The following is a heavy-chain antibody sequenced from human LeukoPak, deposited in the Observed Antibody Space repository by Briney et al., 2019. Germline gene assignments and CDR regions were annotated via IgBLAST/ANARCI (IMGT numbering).Heavy chain of an antibody. J-gene: IGHJ4*02. D-gene: IGHD3-10*01. Sequence: GGSLRLSCAASGFAFSSYSMNWVRQAPGKGLEWVSSISSSSSYIYYADSVKGRFTISRDNAKNSLYLQMNSLRAEDTAVYYCARGVTMVRAVGYYFDYWGQGTLVTVSS. V-gene: IGHV3-21*01. CDR1: GFAFSSYS. CDR2: ISSSSSYI. CDR3: ARGVTMVRAVGYYFDY.